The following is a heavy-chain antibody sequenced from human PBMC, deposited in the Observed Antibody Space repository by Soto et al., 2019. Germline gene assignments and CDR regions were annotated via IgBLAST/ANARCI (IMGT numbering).Heavy chain of an antibody. CDR2: LSRNSGSI. V-gene: IGHV3-9*01. J-gene: IGHJ6*02. CDR3: AKDNADYYDSSGYYYSSAVLSDGMDV. Sequence: GGSLRLSCAASGFTFDDYAMHWVRRAPGKGLEWVSGLSRNSGSIGYADSVKGRFNISRDNAKNSLYLQMNSLRAEDTALYYCAKDNADYYDSSGYYYSSAVLSDGMDVWRQGTTVTVSS. D-gene: IGHD3-22*01. CDR1: GFTFDDYA.